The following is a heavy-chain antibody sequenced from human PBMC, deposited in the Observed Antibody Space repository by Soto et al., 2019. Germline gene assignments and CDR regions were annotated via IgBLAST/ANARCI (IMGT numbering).Heavy chain of an antibody. D-gene: IGHD6-19*01. CDR2: ISYDGSNK. V-gene: IGHV3-30*18. CDR1: GFTFSSYG. Sequence: GGSLRLSCAASGFTFSSYGMHWVRQAPGKGLEWVAVISYDGSNKYYADSVKGRFTISRDNSKNTLYLQMNSLRAEDTAVYYCAKDTSASGIAVAGTLDYYYGMDVWGQGTKVTVSS. J-gene: IGHJ6*02. CDR3: AKDTSASGIAVAGTLDYYYGMDV.